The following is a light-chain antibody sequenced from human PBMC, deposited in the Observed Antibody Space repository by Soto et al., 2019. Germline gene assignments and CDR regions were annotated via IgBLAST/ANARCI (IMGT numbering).Light chain of an antibody. CDR3: QQYSYSPIT. CDR2: AAS. V-gene: IGKV3-20*01. J-gene: IGKJ5*01. Sequence: TQFPASPAAPPGARATLSCRSTQRVSSPNLAWYQQKPGQAPRLLIYAASSRATGIPDRFSGSGSGTDFTLTIDGLESEDFVVYYCQQYSYSPITFGQGTRLEIK. CDR1: QRVSSPN.